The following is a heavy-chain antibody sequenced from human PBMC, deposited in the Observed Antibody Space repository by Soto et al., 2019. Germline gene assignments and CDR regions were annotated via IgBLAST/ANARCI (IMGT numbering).Heavy chain of an antibody. CDR2: VYNSGRI. CDR3: ARGATIVWFDP. V-gene: IGHV4-61*08. Sequence: PSETLSLTCSVSGGSISSGGYYWSWVRQPPGKGLEWIGYVYNSGRISYNPSLKSRVTISVDTSKNQFSLNLTSVTAEDTAVYYCARGATIVWFDPWGQGTLVTVSS. CDR1: GGSISSGGYY. J-gene: IGHJ5*02. D-gene: IGHD5-12*01.